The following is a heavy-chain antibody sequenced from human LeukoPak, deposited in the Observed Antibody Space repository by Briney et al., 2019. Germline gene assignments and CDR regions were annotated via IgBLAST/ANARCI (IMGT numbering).Heavy chain of an antibody. D-gene: IGHD1-26*01. CDR2: IKQGGSEK. V-gene: IGHV3-7*01. CDR1: GFTFSSYW. CDR3: ARKGSRGSYSYYYYYYMDV. J-gene: IGHJ6*03. Sequence: GSLRLSCAASGFTFSSYWMSWVRQAPGKGLEWVANIKQGGSEKYYVDSVKGRFTISRDNAKNSLYLQMNSLRAEDTAVYYCARKGSRGSYSYYYYYYMDVWGKGTAVTVSS.